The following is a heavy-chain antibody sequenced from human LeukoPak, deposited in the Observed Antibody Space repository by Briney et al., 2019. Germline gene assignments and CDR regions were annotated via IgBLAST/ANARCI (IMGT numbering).Heavy chain of an antibody. CDR2: IYYSGST. CDR3: ARGRLYYDILTGYYGIFDY. J-gene: IGHJ4*02. D-gene: IGHD3-9*01. V-gene: IGHV4-59*12. CDR1: GGSISSYY. Sequence: SETLSLTCTVSGGSISSYYWSWIRQPPGKGLEWIGYIYYSGSTNYNPSLKSRVTISVDTSKNQLSLKLSSVTAADTAVYYCARGRLYYDILTGYYGIFDYWGQGTLVTVSS.